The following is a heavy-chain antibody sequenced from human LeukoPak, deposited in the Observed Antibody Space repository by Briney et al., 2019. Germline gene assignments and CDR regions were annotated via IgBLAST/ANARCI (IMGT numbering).Heavy chain of an antibody. CDR2: INHSGST. J-gene: IGHJ6*03. CDR3: ARRGGRGVTYYYMDV. CDR1: GGSFSGYY. D-gene: IGHD3-16*01. V-gene: IGHV4-34*01. Sequence: PSETLSLTCAVYGGSFSGYYWSWIRQPPGKGLEWIREINHSGSTNYNPSLKSRVTISVDTSKNQFTLKLSSVTAADTAVYYCARRGGRGVTYYYMDVWGKGTTVTVSS.